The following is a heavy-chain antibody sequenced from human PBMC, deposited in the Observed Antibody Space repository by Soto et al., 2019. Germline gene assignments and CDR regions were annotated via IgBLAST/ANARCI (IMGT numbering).Heavy chain of an antibody. J-gene: IGHJ4*02. V-gene: IGHV3-48*03. CDR1: GFTFSSYE. D-gene: IGHD3-22*01. CDR3: ARVHLYSSLSH. Sequence: GGSLRLSCAASGFTFSSYEMNWVRQAPGKGLEWVSKISSSGSTKYYADSVKGRFTISRDNAKNSLYLQMNSLRVEDTAVYYCARVHLYSSLSHWGQGTLVNVSS. CDR2: ISSSGSTK.